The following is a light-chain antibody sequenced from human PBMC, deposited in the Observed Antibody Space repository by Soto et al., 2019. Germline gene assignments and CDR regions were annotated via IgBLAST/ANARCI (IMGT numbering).Light chain of an antibody. Sequence: VLTQSPATLSLSPGERATLSCRASQSVSSSYLAWYQQKPGQAPRLLIYGASTRATGIPARFSGSGSGTEFTLTISSLQSEDFAVYYCQQYNNWSPITFGQGTRLEIK. CDR2: GAS. J-gene: IGKJ5*01. CDR3: QQYNNWSPIT. V-gene: IGKV3-15*01. CDR1: QSVSSSY.